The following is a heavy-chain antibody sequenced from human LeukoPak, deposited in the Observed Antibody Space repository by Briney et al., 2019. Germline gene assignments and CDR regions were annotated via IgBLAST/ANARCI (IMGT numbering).Heavy chain of an antibody. D-gene: IGHD4-23*01. V-gene: IGHV3-9*01. CDR2: ISWNGGTI. CDR3: AKDPYSRGNSYFDY. Sequence: GGSLRLSCAASGFTFDDYAIHWVRQAPGKGLEWVSGISWNGGTIDYADSVKGRFTISRDNAKSSLYLQMNSLRAEDTALYYCAKDPYSRGNSYFDYWGQGTLVTVSS. CDR1: GFTFDDYA. J-gene: IGHJ4*02.